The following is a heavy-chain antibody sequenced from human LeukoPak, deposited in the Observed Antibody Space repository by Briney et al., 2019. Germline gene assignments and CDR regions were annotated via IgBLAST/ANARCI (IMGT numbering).Heavy chain of an antibody. CDR1: GFTFSSYG. CDR2: IWYDGSNK. J-gene: IGHJ4*02. V-gene: IGHV3-33*01. Sequence: PGGSLRLSCAASGFTFSSYGMHWVRQAPGKGLEWVAVIWYDGSNKYYADSVKGRFTISRDNSKNTLYLQMNSLRAEDTAVYYCARASRIQLWLSDYSGQGTLVTVSS. D-gene: IGHD5-18*01. CDR3: ARASRIQLWLSDY.